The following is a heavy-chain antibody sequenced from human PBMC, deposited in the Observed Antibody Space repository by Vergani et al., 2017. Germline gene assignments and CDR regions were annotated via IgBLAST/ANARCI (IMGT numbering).Heavy chain of an antibody. J-gene: IGHJ4*02. CDR2: IHTGGST. D-gene: IGHD2-15*01. V-gene: IGHV4-39*07. CDR1: GGSISSSSYY. Sequence: QLQLQESGPGLVKPSETLSLTCTVSGGSISSSSYYWGWIRQPPGKGLEWIGHIHTGGSTELNPSFKSRVSISVDTSKSQFSLKLNSVTVADTAGYYCARSRPYCTSGSCPAIWGQGTLVTVSS. CDR3: ARSRPYCTSGSCPAI.